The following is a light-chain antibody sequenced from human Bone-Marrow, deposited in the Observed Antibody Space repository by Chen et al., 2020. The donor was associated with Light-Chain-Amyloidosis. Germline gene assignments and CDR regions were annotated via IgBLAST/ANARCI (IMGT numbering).Light chain of an antibody. J-gene: IGKJ4*01. CDR3: QQYGTSPLT. V-gene: IGKV3-20*01. CDR1: LTISSNY. Sequence: EIVLTQSPGPLSLSPGEGANLSFRASLTISSNYLTWYQQKFGQAPRLLIYGSSSRATGIPDRFTVSWSLTDFTLTINRLEPEDFAMYYCQQYGTSPLTFGGGTKVEIK. CDR2: GSS.